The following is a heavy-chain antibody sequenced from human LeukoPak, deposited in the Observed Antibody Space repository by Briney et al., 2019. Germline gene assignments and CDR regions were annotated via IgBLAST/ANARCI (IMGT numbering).Heavy chain of an antibody. V-gene: IGHV3-48*03. CDR3: AVLLWFGELSGFDY. J-gene: IGHJ4*02. CDR1: GFTFGSYE. CDR2: ISSSGSTI. D-gene: IGHD3-10*01. Sequence: PGGSLRLSCAASGFTFGSYEMNWVRQAPGKGLEWVSYISSSGSTIYYADSVKGRFTISRDNAKNSLYLQMNSLRAEDTAVYYCAVLLWFGELSGFDYWGQGTLVTVSS.